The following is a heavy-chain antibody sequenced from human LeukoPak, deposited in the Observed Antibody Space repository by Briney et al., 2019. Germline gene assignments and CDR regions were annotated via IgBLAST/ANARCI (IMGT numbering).Heavy chain of an antibody. CDR3: ASPNYGDDPSFDY. J-gene: IGHJ4*02. CDR1: GGTFSSYA. D-gene: IGHD4-17*01. V-gene: IGHV1-69*04. Sequence: SVKVSCKASGGTFSSYAISWVRQAPGHGLEWTGRIIPILGIANYAQKFQGRVTITADKSTSTAYMELSSLRSEDTAVYYCASPNYGDDPSFDYWGQGTLVTVSS. CDR2: IIPILGIA.